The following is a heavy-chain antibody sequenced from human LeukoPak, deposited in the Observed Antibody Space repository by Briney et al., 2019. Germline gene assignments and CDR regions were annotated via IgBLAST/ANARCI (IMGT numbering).Heavy chain of an antibody. D-gene: IGHD3-22*01. CDR1: GFTFSTYS. Sequence: PGGSLRLSCAASGFTFSTYSMNWGRQAPGKGLEWVSYISSSSSTIYYADSVKGRFTISRDNAKNSLYLQMNSLRAEDTAVYYCARGSTYYDSSGQVPFDYWGQGTLVTVSS. V-gene: IGHV3-48*01. CDR2: ISSSSSTI. J-gene: IGHJ4*02. CDR3: ARGSTYYDSSGQVPFDY.